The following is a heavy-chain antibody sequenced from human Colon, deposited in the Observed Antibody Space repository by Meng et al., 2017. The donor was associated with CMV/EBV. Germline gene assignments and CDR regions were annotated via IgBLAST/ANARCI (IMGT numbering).Heavy chain of an antibody. D-gene: IGHD3-3*01. CDR2: IYYSGTT. J-gene: IGHJ5*02. CDR3: ARVFPPIFGIVKNSFNWFDP. CDR1: GGSISSSSYY. V-gene: IGHV4-39*07. Sequence: SETLSLTCTVSGGSISSSSYYWGWIRQPPGKGLEWIGNIYYSGTTSYNPSLKSRVTVSMDTSNNQFSLNLGFVTAADTAVYYCARVFPPIFGIVKNSFNWFDPWGQGILVTVSS.